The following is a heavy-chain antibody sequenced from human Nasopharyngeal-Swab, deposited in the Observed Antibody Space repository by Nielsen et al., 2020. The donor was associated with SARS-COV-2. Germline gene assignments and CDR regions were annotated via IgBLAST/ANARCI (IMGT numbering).Heavy chain of an antibody. D-gene: IGHD1-26*01. J-gene: IGHJ5*02. Sequence: SGPTLVKPTQNLTLTCTFSGFSLSTSGVGVGWIRQPPGKALEWLVLIYWDDDKRYSPSLKSRLTITKDTSKNQVVLTMTNMDPVDTATYYCAHRLVGATNNWFDPWGQGTLVTVSS. V-gene: IGHV2-5*02. CDR2: IYWDDDK. CDR1: GFSLSTSGVG. CDR3: AHRLVGATNNWFDP.